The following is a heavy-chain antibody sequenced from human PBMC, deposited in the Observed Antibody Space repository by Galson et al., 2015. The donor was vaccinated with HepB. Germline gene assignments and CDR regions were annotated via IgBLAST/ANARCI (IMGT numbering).Heavy chain of an antibody. Sequence: CKASGYTFTSYAMHWVRQAPGQRLEWMGWINAYNGNTNYAQKLQGRVTMTTDTSTSTAYMELRSLRSDDTAVYYCARVVRYCSSTSCYKIRLGAFDIWGQGTMVTVSS. CDR2: INAYNGNT. J-gene: IGHJ3*02. D-gene: IGHD2-2*02. CDR1: GYTFTSYA. CDR3: ARVVRYCSSTSCYKIRLGAFDI. V-gene: IGHV1-18*01.